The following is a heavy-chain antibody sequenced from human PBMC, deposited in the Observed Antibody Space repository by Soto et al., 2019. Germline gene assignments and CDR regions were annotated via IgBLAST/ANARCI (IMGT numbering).Heavy chain of an antibody. CDR1: GGSISSGGYY. V-gene: IGHV4-31*03. CDR2: IYYSGTT. J-gene: IGHJ6*02. Sequence: SETLSLTCTVSGGSISSGGYYWYWIRQHPGKGLEWIGYIYYSGTTYYNPSLKSRVTVSVDTSKNQFSLKLSSVTAADTAVYYCAASCVACGGFNYYGMDVWGQGTTVT. D-gene: IGHD2-21*01. CDR3: AASCVACGGFNYYGMDV.